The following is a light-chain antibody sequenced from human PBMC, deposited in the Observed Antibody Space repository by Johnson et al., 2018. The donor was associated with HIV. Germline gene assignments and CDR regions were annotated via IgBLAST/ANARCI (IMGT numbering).Light chain of an antibody. Sequence: QSVLTQPPSVSAAPGQRVTISCSGSSSNIGNIYVSWYQQFPGTAPKLLIYDNSKRPSGIPDRFSGSTSGTSATLVITVLQTGDEADYHCATWDSSLSVYVFGTGTKVTVL. CDR2: DNS. CDR3: ATWDSSLSVYV. CDR1: SSNIGNIY. J-gene: IGLJ1*01. V-gene: IGLV1-51*01.